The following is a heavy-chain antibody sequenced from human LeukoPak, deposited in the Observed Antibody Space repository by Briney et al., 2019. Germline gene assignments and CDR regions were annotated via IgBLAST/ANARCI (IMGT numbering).Heavy chain of an antibody. Sequence: GGSLRLSCAASGFTFSSYGMHWVRQAPGKGLEWVAVISYDGSNKYYADSVKGRFTISRDNSRNTLYLQMNSLRAEDTAVYYCAREGDYYDSSGYYETLDSWGQGTLVTVSS. D-gene: IGHD3-22*01. CDR1: GFTFSSYG. J-gene: IGHJ4*02. CDR2: ISYDGSNK. CDR3: AREGDYYDSSGYYETLDS. V-gene: IGHV3-30*03.